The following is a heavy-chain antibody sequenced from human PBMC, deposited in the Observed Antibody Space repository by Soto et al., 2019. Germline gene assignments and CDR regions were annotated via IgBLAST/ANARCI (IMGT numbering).Heavy chain of an antibody. CDR1: GGTFSSYA. J-gene: IGHJ4*02. CDR3: ARVACYYYDSSGLARSFDY. D-gene: IGHD3-22*01. V-gene: IGHV1-69*13. CDR2: IIPIFGTA. Sequence: GASVKVSCKASGGTFSSYAISWVRQAPGQGLEWMGGIIPIFGTANYAQKFQGRVTITADESTSTAYMELSSLRSEDTAVYYCARVACYYYDSSGLARSFDYWGQGTLVTVSS.